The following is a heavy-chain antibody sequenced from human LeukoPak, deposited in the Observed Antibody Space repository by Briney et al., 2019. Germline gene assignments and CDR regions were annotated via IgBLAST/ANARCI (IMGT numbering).Heavy chain of an antibody. CDR1: GFTFTNAW. CDR3: TTGLDESSSRAYYPFFFDS. CDR2: IKSKTDGVTI. D-gene: IGHD1-26*01. J-gene: IGHJ4*02. Sequence: PGGSLRLSCAASGFTFTNAWMNWVRQAPGKGLEWVGRIKSKTDGVTINYSAPVKGRFPISRDDSKDTLYLQMKSLQTEDTAMYYCTTGLDESSSRAYYPFFFDSWGQGTLVTVSS. V-gene: IGHV3-15*01.